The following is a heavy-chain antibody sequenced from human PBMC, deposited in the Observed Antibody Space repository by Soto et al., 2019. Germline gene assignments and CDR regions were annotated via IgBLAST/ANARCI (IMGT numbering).Heavy chain of an antibody. CDR3: AGYAVADNGGVRFDY. J-gene: IGHJ4*02. CDR1: GGSISSYY. CDR2: IYYSGST. V-gene: IGHV4-59*01. Sequence: QVQLQESGPGLVKPSETLSLTCTVSGGSISSYYWSWIRQPPGKGLEWIGYIYYSGSTNYNPSLKSRVTISVDTSKNQFSLKLSSVTAADTAVYYCAGYAVADNGGVRFDYWGQGTLVTVSS. D-gene: IGHD6-19*01.